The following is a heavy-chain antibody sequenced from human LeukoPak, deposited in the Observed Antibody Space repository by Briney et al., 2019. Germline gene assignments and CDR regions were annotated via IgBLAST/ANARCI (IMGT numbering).Heavy chain of an antibody. CDR2: ISTNKGNT. CDR3: ARGHHYDSSGYPFDY. Sequence: ASVKVSCKASGYTFTSYGISWVRQAPGQGLEWVGWISTNKGNTNYAQKLQGRVTMTTDTSTSTAYMEVRSLRSDDTAVYYCARGHHYDSSGYPFDYWGQGTLVTVST. V-gene: IGHV1-18*01. D-gene: IGHD3-22*01. CDR1: GYTFTSYG. J-gene: IGHJ4*02.